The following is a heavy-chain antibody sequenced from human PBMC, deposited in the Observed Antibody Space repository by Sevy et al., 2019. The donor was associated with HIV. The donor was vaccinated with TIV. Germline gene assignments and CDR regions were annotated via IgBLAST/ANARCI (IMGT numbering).Heavy chain of an antibody. J-gene: IGHJ4*02. Sequence: GGSLRLSCAASGFTFSKYSMSWVRQPPGKGLEWVSTLSFGCGEINYADSVKGRFTISRDNSKSSVYLQMNNLRREDTAVYYCAREGGTKPDDYWGQGTLVTVSS. CDR2: LSFGCGEI. CDR1: GFTFSKYS. V-gene: IGHV3-23*01. CDR3: AREGGTKPDDY. D-gene: IGHD2-8*01.